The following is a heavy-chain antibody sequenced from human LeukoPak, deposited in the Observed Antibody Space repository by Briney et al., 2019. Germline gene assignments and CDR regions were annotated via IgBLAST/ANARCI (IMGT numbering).Heavy chain of an antibody. V-gene: IGHV6-1*01. D-gene: IGHD3-22*01. CDR2: TYYRSKWYS. CDR3: ARQWWLFDYYYMDV. J-gene: IGHJ6*03. CDR1: GDSVSSKNGA. Sequence: SQTLSLTCAISGDSVSSKNGAWNWIRQSPSRGLEWLGRTYYRSKWYSDYAVSVQGRITISPDTSKNQFSLQLYSVTPEDAAVYYCARQWWLFDYYYMDVWGKGTTVTVSS.